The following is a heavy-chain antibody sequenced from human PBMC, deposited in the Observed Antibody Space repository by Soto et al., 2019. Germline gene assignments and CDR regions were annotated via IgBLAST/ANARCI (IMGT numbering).Heavy chain of an antibody. CDR1: GYTFTSYD. CDR2: MNPNSGNT. D-gene: IGHD3-10*01. J-gene: IGHJ6*03. CDR3: ARLWFGELRGYYYYYMDV. V-gene: IGHV1-8*01. Sequence: ASVKVSCKASGYTFTSYDINWVRQATGQGLEWMGWMNPNSGNTGYAQKFQGRVTMTRNTSISTAYMELSSLRSEDTAVYYCARLWFGELRGYYYYYMDVWGKGTTVTVSS.